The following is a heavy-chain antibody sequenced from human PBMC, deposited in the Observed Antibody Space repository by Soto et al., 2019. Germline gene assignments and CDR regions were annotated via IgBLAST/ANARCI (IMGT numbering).Heavy chain of an antibody. Sequence: SLRLSCAASGFTFSSYAMHWVRQAPGKGLEWVAVISYDGSNKYYADSVKGRFTISRDNSKNTLYLQMNSLRVEDTAVYYCARARGKWELREYYYGMDVWGQGTTVTVSS. CDR3: ARARGKWELREYYYGMDV. CDR2: ISYDGSNK. CDR1: GFTFSSYA. D-gene: IGHD1-26*01. V-gene: IGHV3-30-3*01. J-gene: IGHJ6*02.